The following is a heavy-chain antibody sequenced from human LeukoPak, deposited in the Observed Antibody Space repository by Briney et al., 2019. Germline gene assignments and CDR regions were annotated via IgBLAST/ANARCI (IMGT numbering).Heavy chain of an antibody. CDR3: ATDLSGSYGPDAFDI. Sequence: ASMKVSCKVSGYTLTELSMHWVRQAPGKGLEWMGGFDPEDGETIYAQKFQGRVTMTEDTSTDTAYMELSSLRSEDTAVYYCATDLSGSYGPDAFDIWGQGTMVTVSS. CDR2: FDPEDGET. D-gene: IGHD1-26*01. CDR1: GYTLTELS. V-gene: IGHV1-24*01. J-gene: IGHJ3*02.